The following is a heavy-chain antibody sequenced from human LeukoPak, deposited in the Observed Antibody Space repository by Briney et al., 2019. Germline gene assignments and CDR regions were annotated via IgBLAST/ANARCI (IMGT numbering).Heavy chain of an antibody. V-gene: IGHV4-59*01. CDR2: IYYSGST. CDR1: GGSISSYY. D-gene: IGHD2-2*02. Sequence: SETLSLTCTVSGGSISSYYWSWIRQPPGKGLEWIGYIYYSGSTDYSPSLKSRVTISVDTSKNQFSLKMSSVTAADTAVYYCATIRYCSSTSCYMLFDYWGQGTLVTVSS. J-gene: IGHJ4*02. CDR3: ATIRYCSSTSCYMLFDY.